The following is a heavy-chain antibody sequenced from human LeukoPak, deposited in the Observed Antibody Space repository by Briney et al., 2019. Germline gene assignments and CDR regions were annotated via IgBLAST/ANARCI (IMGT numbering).Heavy chain of an antibody. V-gene: IGHV4-59*01. J-gene: IGHJ5*02. CDR3: ARGAPVGALEWLSNNWFDP. Sequence: SETLSLTCTVSGGSISSYYWSWIRQPPGQGLEWIGYIYYSGSTNYNPSLKSRVTISVDTSKNQFSLKLSSVTAADTAVYYCARGAPVGALEWLSNNWFDPWGQGTLVTVSS. CDR1: GGSISSYY. D-gene: IGHD3-3*01. CDR2: IYYSGST.